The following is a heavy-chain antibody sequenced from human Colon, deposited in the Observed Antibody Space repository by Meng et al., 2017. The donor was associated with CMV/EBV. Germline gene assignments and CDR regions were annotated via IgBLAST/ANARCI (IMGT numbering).Heavy chain of an antibody. D-gene: IGHD4-17*01. CDR2: FYSGGRT. J-gene: IGHJ4*02. CDR1: GFSFTYYT. CDR3: ARQGFGDYSYYFDH. V-gene: IGHV3-66*04. Sequence: GGSLRLSCAASGFSFTYYTMNWVRQAPGKGLEWVSVFYSGGRTYYADSVKGRFTISRDNSKSTLFLQMDSLRAEDTATFYCARQGFGDYSYYFDHWGQGILVTVSS.